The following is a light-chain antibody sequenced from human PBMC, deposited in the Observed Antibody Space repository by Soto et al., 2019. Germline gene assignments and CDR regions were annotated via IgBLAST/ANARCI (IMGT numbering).Light chain of an antibody. J-gene: IGKJ1*01. V-gene: IGKV3-20*01. Sequence: EIVLTQSPGTLSLSPGERATLSCRASQSVSNLVWYQQQPGQAPRLLMYGASSRATGIPDRFSGSGSGTDFTLTISRLEPEDFAVYYCQQYRTSPPTWTFGQGTKVDIK. CDR3: QQYRTSPPTWT. CDR1: QSVSN. CDR2: GAS.